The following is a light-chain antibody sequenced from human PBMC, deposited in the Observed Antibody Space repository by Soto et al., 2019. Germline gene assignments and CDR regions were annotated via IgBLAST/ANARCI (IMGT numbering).Light chain of an antibody. CDR1: SSDVGGYNY. V-gene: IGLV2-14*01. Sequence: QSALTQPASVSGSPGQSITISCTGTSSDVGGYNYVSWYQQHPGKAPKLMIYEVSNRPSGVSNRFSGSKSGNTASLTISGLQAEDEADYYCCSYTSCITRVFGGGTKLTVL. CDR2: EVS. J-gene: IGLJ2*01. CDR3: CSYTSCITRV.